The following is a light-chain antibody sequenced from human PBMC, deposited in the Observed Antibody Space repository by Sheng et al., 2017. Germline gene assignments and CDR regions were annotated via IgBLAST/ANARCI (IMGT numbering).Light chain of an antibody. V-gene: IGKV1-39*01. CDR2: AAF. CDR3: QQSYRTPRT. J-gene: IGKJ1*01. Sequence: DIQMTQSPYSLSASVGDRVTITCRASQTISTYLNWYQQKPGKAPKLLIYAAFSLQSGVPSRFSGSGSGTDFTLTISSLQPEDFATYYCQQSYRTPRTFGQGTKVEIK. CDR1: QTISTY.